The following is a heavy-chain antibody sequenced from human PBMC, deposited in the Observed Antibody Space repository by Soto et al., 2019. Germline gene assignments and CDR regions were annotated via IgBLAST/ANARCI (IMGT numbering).Heavy chain of an antibody. Sequence: QLQLQESGPGLLKPSETLSLTCRVSDGSMNSDSSYWGWIRQPPGKGLAWIGVINHSGSTYHNLSLKGRVTMSVDASRNQFSLKLTSMTAADTAVYYCARLGGYVSVGYYYLWDSWGQGTLVTVSS. J-gene: IGHJ4*02. CDR3: ARLGGYVSVGYYYLWDS. D-gene: IGHD3-22*01. CDR2: INHSGST. V-gene: IGHV4-39*01. CDR1: DGSMNSDSSY.